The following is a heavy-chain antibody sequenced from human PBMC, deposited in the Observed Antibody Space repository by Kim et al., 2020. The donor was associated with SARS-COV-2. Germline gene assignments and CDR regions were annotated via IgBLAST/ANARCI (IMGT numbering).Heavy chain of an antibody. CDR2: IKQDGSEK. CDR3: ARDIRGTWFDP. D-gene: IGHD3-16*01. CDR1: GFSFSSYA. V-gene: IGHV3-7*01. J-gene: IGHJ5*02. Sequence: GGSLRLSCVASGFSFSSYAMSWVRQAPGKGLEWVANIKQDGSEKYYIDSVKGRITISRDNAKNLMYLQMSGLRAEDTAVYYCARDIRGTWFDPWVQGTV.